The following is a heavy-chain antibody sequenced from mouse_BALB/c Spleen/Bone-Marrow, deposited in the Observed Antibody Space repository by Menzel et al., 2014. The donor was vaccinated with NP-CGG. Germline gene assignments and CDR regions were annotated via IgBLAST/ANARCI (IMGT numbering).Heavy chain of an antibody. J-gene: IGHJ2*01. V-gene: IGHV5-6-4*01. CDR3: SKDGGYDYSYYFDY. Sequence: EVKLMESGGGLVKPGGSLKLSCAASEFTFSAYSMSWVRQTPEKRLEWVATISSGGHDTFYPDSVKGRFTISRDNAKNTLYLQMSSLKSEDTAMYYCSKDGGYDYSYYFDYWGQGTTLTVSS. D-gene: IGHD2-4*01. CDR2: ISSGGHDT. CDR1: EFTFSAYS.